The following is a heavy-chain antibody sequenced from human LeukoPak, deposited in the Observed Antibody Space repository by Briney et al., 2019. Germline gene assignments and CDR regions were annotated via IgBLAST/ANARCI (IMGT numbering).Heavy chain of an antibody. D-gene: IGHD5-18*01. CDR1: GFTFDDYA. J-gene: IGHJ4*02. CDR3: AKARRGYSYGIFDY. V-gene: IGHV3-9*01. Sequence: GGSLRLSCAASGFTFDDYAMHWVRQAPGKGLEWVSSISWNSGSIGYADSVKGRFTISRDNAKNSLYLQMNSLRAEDTALYYCAKARRGYSYGIFDYWGQGTLVTVSS. CDR2: ISWNSGSI.